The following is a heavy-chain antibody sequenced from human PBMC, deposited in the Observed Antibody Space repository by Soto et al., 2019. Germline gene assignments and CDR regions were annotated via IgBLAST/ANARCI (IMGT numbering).Heavy chain of an antibody. CDR3: ARDGSPNYCDSSGWLDP. J-gene: IGHJ5*02. CDR2: ISAYNGNT. Sequence: SVKVSCKASGYTFTGYGISWVRQAPGQGLEWMGWISAYNGNTNYAQKLQGRVTMTTDTSTSTAYMELRSLRSDDTAVYYCARDGSPNYCDSSGWLDPWGQGTLVTVSS. CDR1: GYTFTGYG. D-gene: IGHD3-22*01. V-gene: IGHV1-18*01.